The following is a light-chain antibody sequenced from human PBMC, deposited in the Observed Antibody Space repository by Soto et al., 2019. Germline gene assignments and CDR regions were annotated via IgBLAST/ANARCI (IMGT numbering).Light chain of an antibody. CDR3: QQYADWPTT. J-gene: IGKJ1*01. V-gene: IGKV3-15*01. Sequence: EIVMTQSPATLSVSPGERATLSCRASRSISSTVAWYQQKPGQAPRLLIHSASTRATGIPARFSGAGSGTEFTLAIGSLQSEDFAVYYCQQYADWPTTFGQGTKVDIK. CDR2: SAS. CDR1: RSISST.